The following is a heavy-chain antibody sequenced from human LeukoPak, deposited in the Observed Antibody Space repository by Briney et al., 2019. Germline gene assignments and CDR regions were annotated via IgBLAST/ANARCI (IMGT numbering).Heavy chain of an antibody. Sequence: PSETLSLTCTVSGGSISSSSYYWGWIRQPPGKGLEWIGSIYYSGSTNYNPSLKSRVTISVDTSKNQFSLKLSSETAADTAVYYCARPLYGDYDFSFDIWGQGTMVTVSS. CDR3: ARPLYGDYDFSFDI. J-gene: IGHJ3*02. D-gene: IGHD4-17*01. V-gene: IGHV4-39*07. CDR1: GGSISSSSYY. CDR2: IYYSGST.